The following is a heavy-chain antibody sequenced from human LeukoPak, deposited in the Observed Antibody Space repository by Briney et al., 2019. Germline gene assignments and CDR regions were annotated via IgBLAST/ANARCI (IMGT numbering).Heavy chain of an antibody. CDR3: AKHFCTGLDCSLFDS. J-gene: IGHJ4*02. Sequence: PGGSLRLSCAASGFTFSKYAMTWVRQAPGKGLEWVSAINGGGGSTFYADSVKGRFIISRDNSKNTLSLQLNSLRPEDTALYYCAKHFCTGLDCSLFDSWGQGTLVTVSS. V-gene: IGHV3-23*01. CDR1: GFTFSKYA. CDR2: INGGGGST. D-gene: IGHD3/OR15-3a*01.